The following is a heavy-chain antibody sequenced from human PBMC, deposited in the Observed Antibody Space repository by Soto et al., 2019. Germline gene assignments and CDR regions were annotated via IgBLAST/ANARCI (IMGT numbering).Heavy chain of an antibody. CDR2: INAGNGNT. Sequence: QVQLVQSGAEVKKPGASVKVSCKASGYTFTSYAMHWVRQAPGQRLEWMGWINAGNGNTKYSQKFQGRVTITRDTPGSTAYMELSSRRSEDTAVYYCASSFPVPAAIGYWGQGTLVTVSS. D-gene: IGHD2-2*02. V-gene: IGHV1-3*01. CDR1: GYTFTSYA. CDR3: ASSFPVPAAIGY. J-gene: IGHJ4*02.